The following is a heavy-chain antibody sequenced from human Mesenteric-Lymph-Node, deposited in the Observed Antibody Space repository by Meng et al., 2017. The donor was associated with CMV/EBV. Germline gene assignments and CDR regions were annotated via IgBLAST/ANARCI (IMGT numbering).Heavy chain of an antibody. V-gene: IGHV1-2*02. J-gene: IGHJ6*02. CDR1: GYIFTDYF. D-gene: IGHD2-2*01. CDR3: ARDQEAPQCVGARCYNYYYYALDV. CDR2: INPHTGGT. Sequence: ASVKVSCKASGYIFTDYFLYWVRQAPGQGLEWMGWINPHTGGTNYEQKFEGRVTMTRDTSLSTVYMELSSLQPDDTAVYYCARDQEAPQCVGARCYNYYYYALDVWGQGTTVTVSS.